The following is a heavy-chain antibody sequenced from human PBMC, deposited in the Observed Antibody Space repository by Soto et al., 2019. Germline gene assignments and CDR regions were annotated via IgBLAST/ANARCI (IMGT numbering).Heavy chain of an antibody. CDR1: GGSISSYY. V-gene: IGHV4-59*01. D-gene: IGHD6-19*01. CDR2: IYYSGST. CDR3: ARALGGGGYSSPAYYYYGMDV. Sequence: WETLSLTCTVSGGSISSYYWSWIRQPPGKGLEWIGYIYYSGSTNYNPSLKSRVTISVDTSKNQFSLKLSSVTAADTAVYYCARALGGGGYSSPAYYYYGMDVWGQGTTVTVSS. J-gene: IGHJ6*02.